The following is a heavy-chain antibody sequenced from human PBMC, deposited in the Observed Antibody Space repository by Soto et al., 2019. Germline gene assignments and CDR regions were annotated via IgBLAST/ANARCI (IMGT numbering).Heavy chain of an antibody. CDR3: VSQRTTVPTQAYFDY. J-gene: IGHJ4*02. D-gene: IGHD4-17*01. CDR2: VYYRGRS. V-gene: IGHV4-39*01. CDR1: GGSVTNSSYY. Sequence: PSETLSLTCTVSGGSVTNSSYYWGWIRQSPGKGLEWTGSVYYRGRSYSKSSVKSRVTISVDTSKNRFSLSLNSVTASDTAVYFCVSQRTTVPTQAYFDYWGPGAPVTVSS.